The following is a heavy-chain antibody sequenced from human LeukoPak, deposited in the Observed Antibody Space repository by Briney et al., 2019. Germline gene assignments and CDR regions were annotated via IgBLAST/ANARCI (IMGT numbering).Heavy chain of an antibody. Sequence: GGSLRLSCVGSGFTIHDHAMHWVRQAPGKGLEWVSGIDWNSGRIGYADSVKGRFTISRDNAKNSLYLQMNSLRAEDTAVYYCAKEANWNGPYFDYWGQGTLVTVSS. D-gene: IGHD1-1*01. CDR1: GFTIHDHA. J-gene: IGHJ4*02. CDR3: AKEANWNGPYFDY. V-gene: IGHV3-9*01. CDR2: IDWNSGRI.